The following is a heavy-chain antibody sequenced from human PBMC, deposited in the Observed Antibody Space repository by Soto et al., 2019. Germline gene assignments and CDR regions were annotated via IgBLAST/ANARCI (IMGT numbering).Heavy chain of an antibody. J-gene: IGHJ4*02. CDR1: GFTLSSYA. Sequence: GGSLRLSCAASGFTLSSYAMSWVRQAPGKGLEWVSAISGSGGSTYYADPVKGRFTISRDNSKNTLYLQMNSVRAEDTAVYYCARLLWFGISYYYFDYWGQGTLVTVSS. CDR3: ARLLWFGISYYYFDY. V-gene: IGHV3-23*01. CDR2: ISGSGGST. D-gene: IGHD3-10*01.